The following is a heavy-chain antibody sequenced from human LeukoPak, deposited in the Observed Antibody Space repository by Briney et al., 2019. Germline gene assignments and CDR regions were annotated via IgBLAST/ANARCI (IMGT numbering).Heavy chain of an antibody. CDR2: ISRSRSNI. D-gene: IGHD2-2*01. CDR3: ARDGGGGVVVVPAAELGFQH. Sequence: PGGSLRLSCRASGFTFSSYSMNWVRQAPGKGLEWVSYISRSRSNIYYADSVKGRFTISRDNAKNSLSLQMNSLRAEDTAVYYCARDGGGGVVVVPAAELGFQHWGQGTLVTVSS. V-gene: IGHV3-48*01. CDR1: GFTFSSYS. J-gene: IGHJ1*01.